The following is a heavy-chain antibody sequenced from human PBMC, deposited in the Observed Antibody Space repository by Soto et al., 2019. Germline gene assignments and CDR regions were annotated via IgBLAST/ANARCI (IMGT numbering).Heavy chain of an antibody. D-gene: IGHD6-6*01. CDR2: INPNSGGT. Sequence: ASVKVSWKASGYTFTDYFIYWVLQAPGQGLEWMGWINPNSGGTNYAQKFQDRVTMTRDTSFSTAYMELSSLRSDDTAVYYCAKRNSVSSGFDYWGQGTLVTVSS. J-gene: IGHJ4*02. V-gene: IGHV1-2*02. CDR3: AKRNSVSSGFDY. CDR1: GYTFTDYF.